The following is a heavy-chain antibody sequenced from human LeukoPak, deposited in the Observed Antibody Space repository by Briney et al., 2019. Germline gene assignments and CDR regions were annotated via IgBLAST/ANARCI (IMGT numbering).Heavy chain of an antibody. D-gene: IGHD4-17*01. CDR3: ASHDYGDLSGHAFDI. CDR2: ISYDGSNK. J-gene: IGHJ3*02. CDR1: GFTFSSYA. V-gene: IGHV3-30-3*01. Sequence: GGSLRLSCAASGFTFSSYAMHWVRQAPGKGLEWVAVISYDGSNKYYADTVKGRFTISRDNSKNTLYLQMNSLRAEDTAVYYCASHDYGDLSGHAFDIWGQGTMVTVSS.